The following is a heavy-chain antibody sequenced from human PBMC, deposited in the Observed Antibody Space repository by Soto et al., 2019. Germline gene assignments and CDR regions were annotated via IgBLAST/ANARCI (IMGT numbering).Heavy chain of an antibody. D-gene: IGHD1-26*01. CDR2: IHPSDSYI. CDR3: ARHTGSTLPDDY. CDR1: GYIFTSYW. V-gene: IGHV5-10-1*01. Sequence: GESLKISCQGSGYIFTSYWINWVRQMPGKGLEWMGRIHPSDSYIVYRPSFQGHVSMSADKSINTAYLQWSSLKASDTAIYYCARHTGSTLPDDYWGQGTLVTVSS. J-gene: IGHJ4*02.